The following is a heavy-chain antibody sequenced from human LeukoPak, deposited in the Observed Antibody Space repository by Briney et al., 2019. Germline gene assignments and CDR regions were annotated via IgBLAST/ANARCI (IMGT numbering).Heavy chain of an antibody. CDR3: ASGGDAFDI. CDR2: IRYDGSNK. CDR1: GFIFNNYG. J-gene: IGHJ3*02. Sequence: GGSLRLSCGASGFIFNNYGMHWVRQAPGKGLEWVTFIRYDGSNKNYADSVKGRFTISRDNSKNTLYLQMNSLRAEDTAVYYCASGGDAFDIWGQGTMVTVSS. V-gene: IGHV3-30*02.